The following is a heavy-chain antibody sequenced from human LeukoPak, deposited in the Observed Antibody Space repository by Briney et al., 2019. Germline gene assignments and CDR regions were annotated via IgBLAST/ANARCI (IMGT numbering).Heavy chain of an antibody. CDR1: GFTFSSYA. D-gene: IGHD3-22*01. CDR2: ISYDGSNK. CDR3: AWGGYYDSSGRPFDY. Sequence: GGSLRLSCAAPGFTFSSYAMHWVRQAPGKGLEWVAVISYDGSNKYYADSVKGRFTISRDNSKNTLYLQMNSLRAEDTAVYYCAWGGYYDSSGRPFDYWGQGTLVTVSS. J-gene: IGHJ4*02. V-gene: IGHV3-30*04.